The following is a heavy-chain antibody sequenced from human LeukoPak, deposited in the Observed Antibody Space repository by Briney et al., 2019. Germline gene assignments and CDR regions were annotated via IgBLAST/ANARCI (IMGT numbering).Heavy chain of an antibody. V-gene: IGHV1-2*06. Sequence: ASVKVSCKASGYTFTGYYMHWVRQAPGQGLEGMGRINPNSGGTNYAQKFQGRVTMTRDTSVSTAYMELSRLRSADTAVYYCASRGGSPPRDFDYWGQGTLVTVSS. CDR2: INPNSGGT. CDR3: ASRGGSPPRDFDY. CDR1: GYTFTGYY. J-gene: IGHJ4*02. D-gene: IGHD1-26*01.